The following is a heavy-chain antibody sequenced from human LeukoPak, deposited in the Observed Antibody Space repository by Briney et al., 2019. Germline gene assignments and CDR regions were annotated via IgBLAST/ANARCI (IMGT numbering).Heavy chain of an antibody. V-gene: IGHV1-46*01. CDR3: ARGLVVVTADYAFDI. J-gene: IGHJ3*02. Sequence: ASVKVSCKASGYTFTSYHMHWVRQAPGQGLEWMGIINPSGCSTSYAQKLQGSVTMTRDTSTSTVYMELSSLRSEDTAVYYGARGLVVVTADYAFDIWGQGTMVTVSS. CDR2: INPSGCST. D-gene: IGHD2-21*02. CDR1: GYTFTSYH.